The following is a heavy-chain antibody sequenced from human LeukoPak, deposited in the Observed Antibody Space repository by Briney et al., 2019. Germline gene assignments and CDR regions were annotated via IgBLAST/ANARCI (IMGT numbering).Heavy chain of an antibody. CDR3: ARGARGYCSGGSCLYDY. Sequence: ASVKVSCKASGYTFTSYDINWVRQATGQGLEWMGWMNPNSGNTGYAQKFQGRATMTRNTSISTAYMELSSLRSEDTAVYYCARGARGYCSGGSCLYDYWGQGTLVTVSS. J-gene: IGHJ4*02. CDR1: GYTFTSYD. V-gene: IGHV1-8*01. CDR2: MNPNSGNT. D-gene: IGHD2-15*01.